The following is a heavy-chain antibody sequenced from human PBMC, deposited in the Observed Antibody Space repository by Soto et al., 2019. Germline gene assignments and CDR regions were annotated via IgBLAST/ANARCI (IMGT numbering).Heavy chain of an antibody. J-gene: IGHJ4*02. D-gene: IGHD3-10*01. CDR1: GGSFSGYY. Sequence: SETLSLTCAVYGGSFSGYYWSWIRQPPGKGLEWIGEINHSGSTNYNPSLKSRVTISVDTSKNQFSLKLSSVTAADTAVYYCARAHRITMVRGVIITDWGQGTLVTVSS. V-gene: IGHV4-34*01. CDR2: INHSGST. CDR3: ARAHRITMVRGVIITD.